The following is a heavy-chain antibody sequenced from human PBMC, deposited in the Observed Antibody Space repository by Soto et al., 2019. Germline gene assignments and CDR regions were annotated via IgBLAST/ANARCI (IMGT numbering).Heavy chain of an antibody. CDR3: ARGVSMIVEVKRDAPDQNYFDY. Sequence: SETLSLTCAVYIGSFSGYYWSWIRQPPGKGLEWIGEINHSGSTNSNPSLKSRVTVSVDTSKNQFSLKMRSVTAADTAVYYCARGVSMIVEVKRDAPDQNYFDYWGQGTLVTVSS. CDR2: INHSGST. J-gene: IGHJ4*02. D-gene: IGHD3-16*01. CDR1: IGSFSGYY. V-gene: IGHV4-34*01.